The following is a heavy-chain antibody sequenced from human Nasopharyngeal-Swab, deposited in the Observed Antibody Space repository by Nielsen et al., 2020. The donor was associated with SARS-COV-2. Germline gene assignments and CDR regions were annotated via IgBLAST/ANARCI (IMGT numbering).Heavy chain of an antibody. V-gene: IGHV3-9*01. D-gene: IGHD3-22*01. CDR3: AKDIFCATMSCSTPGFDP. CDR1: GFIFDDYA. J-gene: IGHJ5*02. Sequence: SLKISCAASGFIFDDYAMHWVRQAPGKGLEWVSGISWNSNNIAYADSVKGRFTISRDNARNSLYLQMNRLRAEDTAFYYCAKDIFCATMSCSTPGFDPWGQGTLVTVSS. CDR2: ISWNSNNI.